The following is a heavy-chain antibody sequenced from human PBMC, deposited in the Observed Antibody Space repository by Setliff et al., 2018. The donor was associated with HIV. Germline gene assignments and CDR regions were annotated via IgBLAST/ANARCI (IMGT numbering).Heavy chain of an antibody. CDR2: VNPYTGDT. Sequence: ASVKVSCKASGYTFTDYFLHWVRQAPGQGLEWMGRVNPYTGDTDYGQRFQGRVTMTRDTSINTAYMELSRLRSDDTAVYYCARRSPGGGYYMDVWGKGTTVTVSS. CDR1: GYTFTDYF. J-gene: IGHJ6*03. V-gene: IGHV1-2*06. CDR3: ARRSPGGGYYMDV. D-gene: IGHD3-16*01.